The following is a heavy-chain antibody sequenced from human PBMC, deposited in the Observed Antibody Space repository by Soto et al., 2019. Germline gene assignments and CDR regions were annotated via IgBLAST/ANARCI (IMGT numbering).Heavy chain of an antibody. CDR3: AKGGALLHFDY. CDR1: GFTFSSYA. V-gene: IGHV3-23*01. D-gene: IGHD2-15*01. J-gene: IGHJ4*02. Sequence: EVQLLESGGGLVQPGGSLRLSCAASGFTFSSYAMSWVRQAPGKGLEWVSAISGSGGSTYYADSVKGRFTISRANSKNSLDLQMNSLRAEDPAVYYCAKGGALLHFDYWGQGTLVTVSS. CDR2: ISGSGGST.